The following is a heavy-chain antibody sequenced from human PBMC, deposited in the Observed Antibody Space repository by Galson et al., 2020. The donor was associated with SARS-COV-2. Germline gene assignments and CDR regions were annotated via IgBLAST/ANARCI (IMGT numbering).Heavy chain of an antibody. Sequence: SETLSLTCAVYGGSFSGYYWSWIRQPPGKGLEWIGEINHSGSTNYNPSLKSRVTISVDTSKNQFSLKLSSVTAADTAVYYCASIAAAGTRGYYYYGMDVWGQGTTVTVSS. CDR3: ASIAAAGTRGYYYYGMDV. CDR1: GGSFSGYY. CDR2: INHSGST. J-gene: IGHJ6*02. V-gene: IGHV4-34*01. D-gene: IGHD6-13*01.